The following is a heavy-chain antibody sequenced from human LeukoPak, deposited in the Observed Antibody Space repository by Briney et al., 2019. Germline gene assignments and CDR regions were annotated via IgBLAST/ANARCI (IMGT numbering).Heavy chain of an antibody. J-gene: IGHJ4*02. CDR1: GFTFSSYA. CDR3: AKDAVLRFLEWSFDY. D-gene: IGHD3-3*01. V-gene: IGHV3-23*01. Sequence: GGSLRLSCAASGFTFSSYAMSWVRQAPGKGLEWVPAISGSGGSTYYADSVKGRFTISRDNSKNTLYLQMNSLRAEDTAVYYCAKDAVLRFLEWSFDYWGQGTLVTVSS. CDR2: ISGSGGST.